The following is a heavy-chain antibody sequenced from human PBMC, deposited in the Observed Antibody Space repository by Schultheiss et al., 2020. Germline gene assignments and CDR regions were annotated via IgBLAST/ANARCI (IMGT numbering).Heavy chain of an antibody. D-gene: IGHD3-3*01. CDR1: GGSISSGDYY. Sequence: SATLSLTCTVSGGSISSGDYYWSWIRQPPGKGLEWIGEIYHSGSTNYNPSLKSRVTISVDTSKNQFSLKLSSVTAADTAVYYCARGGGLYRLYYFDYWGQGTLVTVSS. CDR3: ARGGGLYRLYYFDY. CDR2: IYHSGST. J-gene: IGHJ4*02. V-gene: IGHV4-61*08.